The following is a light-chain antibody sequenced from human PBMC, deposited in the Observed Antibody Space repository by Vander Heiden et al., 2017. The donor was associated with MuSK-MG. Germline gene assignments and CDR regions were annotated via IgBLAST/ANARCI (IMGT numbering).Light chain of an antibody. CDR1: QSIAAS. CDR3: QQRRNWPFT. CDR2: VAS. V-gene: IGKV3-11*01. Sequence: EIVLTQSPATLSVSPGERATLSCRASQSIAASLTWYQQKPGQAPRLLIYVASNRATGTPARFSGSGSGTDFNLTISSLEPEDFAVYYCQQRRNWPFTFGHGTKVDIK. J-gene: IGKJ3*01.